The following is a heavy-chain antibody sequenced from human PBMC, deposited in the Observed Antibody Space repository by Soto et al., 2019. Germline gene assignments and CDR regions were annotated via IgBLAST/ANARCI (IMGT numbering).Heavy chain of an antibody. CDR2: INHSGST. CDR3: ARSPLGVVGATSFDY. CDR1: GGSFSGYY. V-gene: IGHV4-34*01. J-gene: IGHJ4*02. Sequence: SETLSLTCAVSGGSFSGYYWSWIRQPPGKGLEWIGEINHSGSTNYNPSLKSRVTISVDTSKNQFSLKLSSVTAADTAVYYCARSPLGVVGATSFDYWGQGTLVTVSS. D-gene: IGHD1-26*01.